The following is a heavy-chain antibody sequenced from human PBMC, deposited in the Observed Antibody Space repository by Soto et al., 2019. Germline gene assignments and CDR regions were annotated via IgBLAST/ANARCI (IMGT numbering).Heavy chain of an antibody. V-gene: IGHV5-10-1*01. J-gene: IGHJ4*02. Sequence: XESLKISCKGSGYSFTSYWISWVRQMPGKGLEWMGRIDPSDSYTNYSPSFQGHVTISADKSISTAYLQWSSLKASDTAMYYCARGWDHYYDSSGSLDYWGQGTLVTVSS. D-gene: IGHD3-22*01. CDR1: GYSFTSYW. CDR3: ARGWDHYYDSSGSLDY. CDR2: IDPSDSYT.